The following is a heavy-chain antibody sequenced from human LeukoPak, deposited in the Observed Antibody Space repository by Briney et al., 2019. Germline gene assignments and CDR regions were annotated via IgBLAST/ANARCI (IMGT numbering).Heavy chain of an antibody. Sequence: GESPKISCKGSGYSFTSYWIGWVRQMPGKGLEWMGNIYPDDSDTRYSPSFQGQVTISADKSISTAYLQWSSLKASDTAMYYCARERSSQGYFDFWGQGTLVTVSS. D-gene: IGHD6-6*01. V-gene: IGHV5-51*01. CDR1: GYSFTSYW. CDR3: ARERSSQGYFDF. CDR2: IYPDDSDT. J-gene: IGHJ4*02.